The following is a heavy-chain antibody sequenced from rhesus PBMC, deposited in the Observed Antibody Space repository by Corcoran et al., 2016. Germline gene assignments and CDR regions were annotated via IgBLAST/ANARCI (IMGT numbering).Heavy chain of an antibody. D-gene: IGHD1-44*02. CDR3: AGRIVGATLDY. Sequence: QVQLQESGPGLVKPSETLSLTCAVSGYSISSGYGWSWIRQPPGKGMEWIGYIGGSNGSTNCNPSLKSRGTISKDTSKSQFSLKLSSVTAADTAVYYCAGRIVGATLDYWGQGVLVTVSS. CDR2: IGGSNGST. CDR1: GYSISSGYG. J-gene: IGHJ4*01. V-gene: IGHV4-127*01.